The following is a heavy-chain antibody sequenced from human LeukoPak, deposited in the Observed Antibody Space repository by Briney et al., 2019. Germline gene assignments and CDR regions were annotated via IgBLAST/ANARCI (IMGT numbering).Heavy chain of an antibody. Sequence: PETLSLTCSVSGGSISNHYWSWIRQPPGKGLEWIGYIYYSGSTKYNPSLKSRVTISVDTSKNQFTLKLSSVTAADTAVYYCARDSYDILTGYARFDPWGQGTLVTVSS. V-gene: IGHV4-59*11. D-gene: IGHD3-9*01. J-gene: IGHJ5*02. CDR2: IYYSGST. CDR1: GGSISNHY. CDR3: ARDSYDILTGYARFDP.